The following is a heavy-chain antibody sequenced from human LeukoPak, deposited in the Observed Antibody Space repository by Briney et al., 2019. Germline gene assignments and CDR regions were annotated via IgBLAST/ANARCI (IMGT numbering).Heavy chain of an antibody. Sequence: GGSLRLSCAASGFTFSSYWMHWVRQIPGKGLVWLSGISDDGRTIYADFVKGRFTISRDNPKNTMYLQVTGLRAEDTAVYYCVRDEEGITPTDYWGQGTLVTVSS. J-gene: IGHJ4*02. D-gene: IGHD3-16*01. CDR3: VRDEEGITPTDY. CDR1: GFTFSSYW. CDR2: ISDDGRT. V-gene: IGHV3-74*01.